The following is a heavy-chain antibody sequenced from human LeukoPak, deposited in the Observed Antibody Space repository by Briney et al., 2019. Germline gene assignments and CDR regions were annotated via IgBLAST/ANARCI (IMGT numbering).Heavy chain of an antibody. Sequence: PGGSLRLSCATSGFTFSSYAMSWVRQAPGKGLEWVSAISGSGGSTCYADSVKGRFTISRDNSKNTLYLQMNSLRAEDTAVYYCAKDPYNWNYDSWFDPWGQGTLVTVSS. CDR2: ISGSGGST. CDR3: AKDPYNWNYDSWFDP. CDR1: GFTFSSYA. V-gene: IGHV3-23*01. D-gene: IGHD1-7*01. J-gene: IGHJ5*02.